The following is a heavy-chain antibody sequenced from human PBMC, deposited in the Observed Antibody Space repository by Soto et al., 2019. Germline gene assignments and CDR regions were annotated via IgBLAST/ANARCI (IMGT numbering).Heavy chain of an antibody. Sequence: QITLKESGPTLVKPTQTLTLTCTYSGFSLSTSGVAVGWIRQPPGKALEWLAFMYWDDDKRYSPSLKSRLTITKDTSKNQVVLTMTNMDPVDTATYYCVRDLWFRESFGYGVDYWGQGTLVTVSS. CDR3: VRDLWFRESFGYGVDY. CDR2: MYWDDDK. D-gene: IGHD3-10*01. J-gene: IGHJ4*02. CDR1: GFSLSTSGVA. V-gene: IGHV2-5*02.